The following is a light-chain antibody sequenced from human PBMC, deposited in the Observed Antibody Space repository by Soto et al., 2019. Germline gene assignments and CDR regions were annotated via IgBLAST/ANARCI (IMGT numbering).Light chain of an antibody. CDR2: LNSDGSH. J-gene: IGLJ1*01. CDR1: SGHSSYA. CDR3: QTWGTGIHV. Sequence: QPVLTQSPSASASLGASVKLTCTLSSGHSSYAIAWHQQQPEKGPRYLMKLNSDGSHSKGDGIPDRFSGSSSWAERYLTISSLQSEDEADYYCQTWGTGIHVFGTGTKLTVL. V-gene: IGLV4-69*01.